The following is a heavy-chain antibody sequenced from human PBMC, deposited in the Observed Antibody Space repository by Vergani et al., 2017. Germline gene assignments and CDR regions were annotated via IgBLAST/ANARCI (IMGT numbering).Heavy chain of an antibody. CDR1: GGSISSGDYY. CDR2: IYYSGST. CDR3: ARDRLKWDRAYWYFDL. V-gene: IGHV4-30-4*08. J-gene: IGHJ2*01. D-gene: IGHD1-26*01. Sequence: QVQLQESGPGLVKPSQTLSLTCTVSGGSISSGDYYWSWIRQPPGKGLEWIGYIYYSGSTYYNPSLKSRVTISVDTSKNQFSLKLSSVTAADTAVYYCARDRLKWDRAYWYFDLWARGTLVTVSS.